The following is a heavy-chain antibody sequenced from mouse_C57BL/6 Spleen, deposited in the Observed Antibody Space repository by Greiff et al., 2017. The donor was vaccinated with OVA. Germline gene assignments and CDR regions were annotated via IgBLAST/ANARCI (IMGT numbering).Heavy chain of an antibody. V-gene: IGHV2-6-1*01. CDR3: ARHRGDLLRSMDY. CDR1: GFSLTSYG. Sequence: VKLVESGPGPVAPSQSLSITCTVSGFSLTSYGVHWVRQPPGKGLEWLVVIWSDGSTTYNSALKSRLSISKDNSKSQVFLKMNSLQTDDTAMYYCARHRGDLLRSMDYWGQGTSVTVSS. J-gene: IGHJ4*01. CDR2: IWSDGST. D-gene: IGHD2-1*01.